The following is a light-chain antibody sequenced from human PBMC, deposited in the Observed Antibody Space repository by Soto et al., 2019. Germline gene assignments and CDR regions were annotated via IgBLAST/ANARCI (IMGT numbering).Light chain of an antibody. CDR2: KVS. Sequence: DIPMTQSPSTLSASVGDRVTIICRASQSVNNWLAWYQQKPGKVPNLLISKVSTLEGGVPARFSGSGSGTEFTLTISSLQPDDTGTYYCQQYSFCPRTFGQGTKVEIK. CDR1: QSVNNW. CDR3: QQYSFCPRT. J-gene: IGKJ1*01. V-gene: IGKV1-5*03.